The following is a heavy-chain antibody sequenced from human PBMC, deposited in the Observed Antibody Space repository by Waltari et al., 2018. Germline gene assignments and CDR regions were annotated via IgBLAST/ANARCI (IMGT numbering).Heavy chain of an antibody. J-gene: IGHJ4*02. V-gene: IGHV4-59*01. CDR2: IDYSGST. CDR1: GGSISRYY. CDR3: ARGSTVTTFFDY. Sequence: QVQLQESGPGLVKPSETLSLTCTGSGGSISRYYWSWIRQTPGKVLEWIGYIDYSGSTTYNPSLTSRVTTSADTPKNHFSLQLISVTASDTAVYYCARGSTVTTFFDYWGQGPLVTVSS. D-gene: IGHD4-17*01.